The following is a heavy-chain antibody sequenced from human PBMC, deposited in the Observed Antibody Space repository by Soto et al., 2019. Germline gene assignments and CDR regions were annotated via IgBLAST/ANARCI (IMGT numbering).Heavy chain of an antibody. CDR1: GFTFSTYG. V-gene: IGHV3-33*01. D-gene: IGHD7-27*01. CDR3: ARDTNWGYWYFDL. Sequence: QVQLVESGGGVVQPGKSLRLSCAASGFTFSTYGMHWVRQAPGKGLEWVAVILYDGSNKYYADSVKGRFTIARDNSKNTLYLQMNSLRAEDTAVYYWARDTNWGYWYFDLWGRGTLVTVSS. J-gene: IGHJ2*01. CDR2: ILYDGSNK.